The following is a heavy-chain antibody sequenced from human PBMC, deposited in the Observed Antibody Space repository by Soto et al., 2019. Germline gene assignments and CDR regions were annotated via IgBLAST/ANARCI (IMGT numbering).Heavy chain of an antibody. V-gene: IGHV1-18*04. J-gene: IGHJ6*02. Sequence: ASVKVSCKASGYTFTSYGISWVRQAPGQGLEWMGWISAYNGNTNYAQKLQGRVTMTTDTSTSTAYMELRSLRSGDTAVYYCARTGYYDFWSGYYNYYGMDVWGQGTTVTVSS. CDR3: ARTGYYDFWSGYYNYYGMDV. D-gene: IGHD3-3*01. CDR2: ISAYNGNT. CDR1: GYTFTSYG.